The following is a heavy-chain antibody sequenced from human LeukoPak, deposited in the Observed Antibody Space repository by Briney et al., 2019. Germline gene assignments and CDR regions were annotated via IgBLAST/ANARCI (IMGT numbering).Heavy chain of an antibody. Sequence: GGSLRLSCAASGFTFSSYSMNWVRQAPGKGLEWVSSISSSSSYIYYADSVKGRLTISRDNAKNSLYLQMNSLRAEDTAVYYCARDLGTMVRGVMIYYYYGMDVWGQGTTVTVSS. CDR3: ARDLGTMVRGVMIYYYYGMDV. J-gene: IGHJ6*02. D-gene: IGHD3-10*01. V-gene: IGHV3-21*01. CDR1: GFTFSSYS. CDR2: ISSSSSYI.